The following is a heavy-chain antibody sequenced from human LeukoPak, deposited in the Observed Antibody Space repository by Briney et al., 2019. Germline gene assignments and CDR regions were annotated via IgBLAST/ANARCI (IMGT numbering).Heavy chain of an antibody. CDR2: ISSCSSTI. D-gene: IGHD3-22*01. CDR1: GFTFSSYS. V-gene: IGHV3-48*01. Sequence: GGSLRLSCAASGFTFSSYSMNWVRQAPGKGLEWVSYISSCSSTIYYADSVKGRFTISRDNAKNSLYLQMNSLRAEDTAVYYCASHPRYYYDSSGDYWGQGTLVAVSS. CDR3: ASHPRYYYDSSGDY. J-gene: IGHJ4*02.